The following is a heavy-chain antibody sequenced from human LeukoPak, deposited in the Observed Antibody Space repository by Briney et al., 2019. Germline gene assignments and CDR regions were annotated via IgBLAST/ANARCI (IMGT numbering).Heavy chain of an antibody. CDR1: GGTFSSYA. J-gene: IGHJ4*02. CDR2: MNPNSGNT. Sequence: PGASVKVSCKASGGTFSSYAISWVRQATGQGLEWMGWMNPNSGNTGYAQKFQGRVTMTRNTSISTAYMELGSLRSEDTAVYYCARDVSYSSGCYGYWGQGTLVTVSS. V-gene: IGHV1-8*02. D-gene: IGHD6-19*01. CDR3: ARDVSYSSGCYGY.